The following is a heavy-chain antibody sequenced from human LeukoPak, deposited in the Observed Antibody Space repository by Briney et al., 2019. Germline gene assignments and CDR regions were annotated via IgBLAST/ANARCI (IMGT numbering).Heavy chain of an antibody. CDR2: IYYSGST. Sequence: PSETLSLTCTVSGGSISSYYWSWIRQPPGKGLEWVGYIYYSGSTNYNPSLKSRVTISVDTSKNLFSLKLSSVTAADTAVYYCARDSSYYGMDVWGQGTTVTVSS. J-gene: IGHJ6*02. CDR3: ARDSSYYGMDV. V-gene: IGHV4-59*01. CDR1: GGSISSYY.